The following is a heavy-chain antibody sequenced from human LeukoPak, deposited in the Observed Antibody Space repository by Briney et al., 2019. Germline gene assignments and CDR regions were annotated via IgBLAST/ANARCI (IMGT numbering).Heavy chain of an antibody. D-gene: IGHD5-18*01. CDR2: IYTSGST. Sequence: PSETLSLTCTVSGGSISSGSYYWSWIRQPAGKGLEWIGRIYTSGSTNYNPSLKSRVTISVDTSKNQFSLKLSSVTAADTAVYYCARVVIHPHYFDYWGQGTLVTVSS. J-gene: IGHJ4*02. CDR1: GGSISSGSYY. CDR3: ARVVIHPHYFDY. V-gene: IGHV4-61*02.